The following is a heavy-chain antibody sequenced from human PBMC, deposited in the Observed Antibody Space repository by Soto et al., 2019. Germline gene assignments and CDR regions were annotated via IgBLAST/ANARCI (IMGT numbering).Heavy chain of an antibody. Sequence: EVQLLESGGGLVQPGGSLSLSCAASAFTFNNYAMSWVRQAPGKGLEWVSGIGGSGRTTYYADSLKGRFTISRDNSNTALFLQMNSLRAEATAVYYCAKSRYSDSSGDFYDYWGQGTLVTVSS. V-gene: IGHV3-23*01. J-gene: IGHJ4*02. CDR1: AFTFNNYA. CDR2: IGGSGRTT. D-gene: IGHD3-22*01. CDR3: AKSRYSDSSGDFYDY.